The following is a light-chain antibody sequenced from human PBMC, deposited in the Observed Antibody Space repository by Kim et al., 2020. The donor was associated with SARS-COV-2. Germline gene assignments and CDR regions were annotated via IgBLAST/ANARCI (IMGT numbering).Light chain of an antibody. CDR2: KVS. Sequence: DVVMTQSPVSLPVTLGQPASISCRSSRSLVHSDGNTYLIWFQQRPGQSPRRLIYKVSNRDSGVPDRFSGSGSDTDFTLKISRVEAEDVGVYYCMQGAHWPPTFGQGTKVDIK. J-gene: IGKJ1*01. CDR3: MQGAHWPPT. CDR1: RSLVHSDGNTY. V-gene: IGKV2-30*02.